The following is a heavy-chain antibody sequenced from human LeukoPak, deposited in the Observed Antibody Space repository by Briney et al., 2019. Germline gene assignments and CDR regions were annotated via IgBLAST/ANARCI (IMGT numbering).Heavy chain of an antibody. V-gene: IGHV3-66*01. CDR1: GFNLSSNQ. CDR3: ARGATDAIVVPVS. J-gene: IGHJ5*02. CDR2: IYGDGRT. D-gene: IGHD2-15*01. Sequence: RGSLRLSCVVSGFNLSSNQMSWVRQAPGKGLEWVSVIYGDGRTYYADTVKGRFTISRDNSKNTLYLQMNSLRAEDMAVYYCARGATDAIVVPVSWGQGTLVTVSS.